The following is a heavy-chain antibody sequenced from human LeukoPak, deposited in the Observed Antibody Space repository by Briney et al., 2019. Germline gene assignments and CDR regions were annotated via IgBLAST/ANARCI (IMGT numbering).Heavy chain of an antibody. D-gene: IGHD5-18*01. CDR3: ARTQLWMVYYYYYYMDV. V-gene: IGHV4-30-4*07. CDR2: IYYSGST. CDR1: VGSISRGGYS. J-gene: IGHJ6*03. Sequence: SETLSLTRTVSVGSISRGGYSWSWIRQPPGKGLEWIGYIYYSGSTYYNPSLKSRVTISVDTSKNQFSLKLSSVTAAATAVYYCARTQLWMVYYYYYYMDVWGKGTTVTVSS.